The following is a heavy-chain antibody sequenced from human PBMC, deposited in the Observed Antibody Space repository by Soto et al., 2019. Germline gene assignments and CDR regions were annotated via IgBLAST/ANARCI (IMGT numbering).Heavy chain of an antibody. Sequence: QLQLHQSGSGLVKASQTLSLTCTLSGASITYGCYSWRWIRQPPGKDLEWLGYISHLESTFYNPSIKSRLTLSIDRSTNQFALKLASMTAADTAVYYCARGGGYDPFDYWGQGTLVTVAS. J-gene: IGHJ4*02. CDR2: ISHLEST. V-gene: IGHV4-30-2*01. CDR3: ARGGGYDPFDY. D-gene: IGHD5-12*01. CDR1: GASITYGCYS.